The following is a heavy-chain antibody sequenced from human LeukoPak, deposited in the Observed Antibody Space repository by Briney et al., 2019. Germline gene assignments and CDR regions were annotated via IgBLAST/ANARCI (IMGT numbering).Heavy chain of an antibody. CDR1: GGSINTNY. J-gene: IGHJ4*02. CDR2: IYSSGST. D-gene: IGHD3-22*01. Sequence: SETLSLTCTVSGGSINTNYWNWIRQPPGKGLEWIGSIYSSGSTNYNPSLKSRFTISLDTSKNQFSLILSSVTAADMAVYYCARGSSGYYPPDYWGRGTLVTVSS. V-gene: IGHV4-59*01. CDR3: ARGSSGYYPPDY.